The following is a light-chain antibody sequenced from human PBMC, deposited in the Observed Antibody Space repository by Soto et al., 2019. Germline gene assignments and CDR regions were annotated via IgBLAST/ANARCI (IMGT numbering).Light chain of an antibody. Sequence: DIQMTQSPSSLSASVGDRVTFTCRASQSISNWVAWYQQKPGKAPKLLIYKASTLESGVPSRFSGSGSGTEFTLSISRLQADDFAIYFCQQYNGYRLAFGGGTKVEIK. CDR3: QQYNGYRLA. CDR1: QSISNW. V-gene: IGKV1-5*03. J-gene: IGKJ4*01. CDR2: KAS.